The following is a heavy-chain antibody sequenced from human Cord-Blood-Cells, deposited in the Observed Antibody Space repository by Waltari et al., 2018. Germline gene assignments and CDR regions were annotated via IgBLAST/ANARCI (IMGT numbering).Heavy chain of an antibody. Sequence: QVQLVQSGAEVKKPGASVKVSCKASGYTFTSYAMHWVCQAPGQRLEWMGWINAGNGNTKYSQKFQGRVTITRDTSASTAYMELSSLRSEDTAVYYCARDLGGAAAGFFDYWGQGTLVTVSS. CDR2: INAGNGNT. D-gene: IGHD6-13*01. CDR1: GYTFTSYA. V-gene: IGHV1-3*01. J-gene: IGHJ4*02. CDR3: ARDLGGAAAGFFDY.